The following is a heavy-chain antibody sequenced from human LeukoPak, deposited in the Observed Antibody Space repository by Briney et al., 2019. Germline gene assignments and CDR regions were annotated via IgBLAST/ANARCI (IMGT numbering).Heavy chain of an antibody. CDR2: ISSSSSYI. CDR1: GFTFSSYS. V-gene: IGHV3-21*01. Sequence: PGGSLRLSCAASGFTFSSYSMNWVRQAPGKGLEWVSSISSSSSYIYYADSVKGRFTISRDNAKNSLYLQMNSLRAEDTAVYYCARDLLGVVVVAATSGFDYWGQGTLVTVSS. D-gene: IGHD2-15*01. CDR3: ARDLLGVVVVAATSGFDY. J-gene: IGHJ4*02.